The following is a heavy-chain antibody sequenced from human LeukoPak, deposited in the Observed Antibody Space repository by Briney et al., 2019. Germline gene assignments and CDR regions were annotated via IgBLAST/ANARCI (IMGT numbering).Heavy chain of an antibody. Sequence: ALVKVSCKASGYTFTSYGISWVRQATGQGLEWMGWMNPKNGNTGYAQNFQGRVTFTRDTSISTAYMELNNLRSDDTAVYYCARETTTNDGVFDYWGQGTLVIVSS. V-gene: IGHV1-8*03. J-gene: IGHJ4*02. CDR3: ARETTTNDGVFDY. CDR1: GYTFTSYG. D-gene: IGHD4-11*01. CDR2: MNPKNGNT.